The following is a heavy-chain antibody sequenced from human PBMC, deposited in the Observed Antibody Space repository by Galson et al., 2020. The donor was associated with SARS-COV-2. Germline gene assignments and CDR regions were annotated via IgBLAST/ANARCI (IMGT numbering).Heavy chain of an antibody. CDR3: ARPGAYSGSWAY. D-gene: IGHD1-26*01. CDR2: VIPMFGTT. J-gene: IGHJ4*02. V-gene: IGHV1-69*13. CDR1: GGNFRNYP. Sequence: SVKVSCKASGGNFRNYPINWVRQAPGQGLEWMGGVIPMFGTTTYTQKFQGRVTITADESTSTAYMELSSLTSDDTAMYYCARPGAYSGSWAYWGQGTLITGSS.